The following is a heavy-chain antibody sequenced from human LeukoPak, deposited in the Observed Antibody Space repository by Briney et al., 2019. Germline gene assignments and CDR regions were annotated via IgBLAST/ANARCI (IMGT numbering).Heavy chain of an antibody. Sequence: ASVKVSXKASGYTFTSYGISWVRQAPGQGLEWMGWIGAYNGNTNYAQKLQGRVTMTTDTSTSTAYMELRSLRSDDTAVYYCARDRESYCSSTSCSNWFDPWGQGTLVTVSS. D-gene: IGHD2-2*01. CDR3: ARDRESYCSSTSCSNWFDP. J-gene: IGHJ5*02. V-gene: IGHV1-18*01. CDR2: IGAYNGNT. CDR1: GYTFTSYG.